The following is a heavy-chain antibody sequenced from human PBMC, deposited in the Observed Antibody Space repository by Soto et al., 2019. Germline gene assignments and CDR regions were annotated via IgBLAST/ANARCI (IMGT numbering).Heavy chain of an antibody. CDR1: GFTFSSYG. CDR2: ISYDGSNK. Sequence: QVQLVESGGGVVQPGRSLRLSCAASGFTFSSYGMHWVRQAPGKGLEWVAVISYDGSNKYYADSVKGRFTISRDNSKNTLYLQMTSLRAEDTAVYYCAKGVLRWAAVGPCGMDVWGQGTTVTVSS. CDR3: AKGVLRWAAVGPCGMDV. V-gene: IGHV3-30*18. D-gene: IGHD6-13*01. J-gene: IGHJ6*02.